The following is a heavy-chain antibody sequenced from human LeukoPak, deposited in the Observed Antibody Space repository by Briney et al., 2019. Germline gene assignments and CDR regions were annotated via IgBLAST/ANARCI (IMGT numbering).Heavy chain of an antibody. Sequence: SETLSLTCTASGGSISSHYWSWIRQPPGKGLEWIGYIYYSGSTKYNPSLKSRVTISVDTSKNQFSLKLSSVTAADTAVYYCARVGTVLDGGYWGQGILVTVSS. V-gene: IGHV4-59*11. CDR2: IYYSGST. CDR1: GGSISSHY. D-gene: IGHD1-7*01. CDR3: ARVGTVLDGGY. J-gene: IGHJ4*02.